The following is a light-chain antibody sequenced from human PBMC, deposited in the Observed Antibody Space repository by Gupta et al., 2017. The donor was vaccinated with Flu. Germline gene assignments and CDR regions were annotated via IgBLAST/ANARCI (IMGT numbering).Light chain of an antibody. CDR1: QSISSW. CDR3: HQDNSYSWT. Sequence: PSTLSASVGDRVTITCRASQSISSWLAWYLQKPGKAPELLIYKASILQNGVPSRFSGRGSGTEFTLTISSLQPDDFATYYCHQDNSYSWTFGQGTKVEIK. J-gene: IGKJ1*01. V-gene: IGKV1-5*03. CDR2: KAS.